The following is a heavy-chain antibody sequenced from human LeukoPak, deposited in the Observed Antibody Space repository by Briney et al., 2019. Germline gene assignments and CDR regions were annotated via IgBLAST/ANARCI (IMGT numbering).Heavy chain of an antibody. D-gene: IGHD5-12*01. CDR3: ARRRKWLRRARGDWFDP. V-gene: IGHV4-39*01. CDR1: GGSISSYY. Sequence: SETLSLTCTVSGGSISSYYWGWIRQPPGKGLEWIGSIYYSGSTYYNPSLKSRVTISVDTSKNQFSLKLSSVTAADTAVYYCARRRKWLRRARGDWFDPWGQGTLVTVSS. CDR2: IYYSGST. J-gene: IGHJ5*02.